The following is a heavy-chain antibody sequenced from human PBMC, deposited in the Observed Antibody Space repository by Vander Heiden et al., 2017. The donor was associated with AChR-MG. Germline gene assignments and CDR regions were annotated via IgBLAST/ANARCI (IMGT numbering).Heavy chain of an antibody. CDR3: AKDVLSQGEAFDI. CDR2: ISWNSGSI. J-gene: IGHJ3*02. Sequence: EVQLVESGGGLVQPGRSLRLACAASGFTFDDYAMHWVRQAPGKGLEWVSGISWNSGSIGYADSVKGRFTISRDNAKNSLYLQMNSLRAEDTALYYCAKDVLSQGEAFDIWGQGTMVTVSS. CDR1: GFTFDDYA. V-gene: IGHV3-9*01. D-gene: IGHD3-16*01.